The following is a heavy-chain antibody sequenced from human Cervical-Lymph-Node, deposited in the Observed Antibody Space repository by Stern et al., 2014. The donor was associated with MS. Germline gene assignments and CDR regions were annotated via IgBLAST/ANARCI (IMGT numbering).Heavy chain of an antibody. J-gene: IGHJ4*02. CDR3: VRDQAGIAAS. CDR1: GGTFSSID. V-gene: IGHV1-69*01. CDR2: IITLFGTT. D-gene: IGHD6-13*01. Sequence: MQLVESGAEVKKPGSSMKVSCKASGGTFSSIDISWVRQAPGQGLEWLGGIITLFGTTNYVQKVQGRVTIVADESTNTVSMELSSLRPEDTAVYYCVRDQAGIAASWGQGTLVTVSS.